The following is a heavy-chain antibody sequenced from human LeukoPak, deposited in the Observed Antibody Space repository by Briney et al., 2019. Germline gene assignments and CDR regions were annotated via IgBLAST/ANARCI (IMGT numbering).Heavy chain of an antibody. V-gene: IGHV4-4*07. CDR2: IYTSGST. J-gene: IGHJ3*02. CDR3: ARGLYPLGYGSGSYQAFDI. D-gene: IGHD3-10*01. CDR1: GGSFSSYY. Sequence: SETLSLTCTVSGGSFSSYYWNWIRQPAGKGLEWIGRIYTSGSTNYNPSLKSRVTMSVDTSKNQFSLKLSSVTAADTAVYYCARGLYPLGYGSGSYQAFDIWGQGTMVTVSS.